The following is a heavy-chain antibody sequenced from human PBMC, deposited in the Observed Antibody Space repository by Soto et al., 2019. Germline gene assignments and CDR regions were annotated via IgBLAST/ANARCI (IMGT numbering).Heavy chain of an antibody. CDR2: ISSSSDTI. J-gene: IGHJ4*02. V-gene: IGHV3-48*01. D-gene: IGHD1-1*01. CDR1: GITISSNG. Sequence: EVQLVESGGGSVQPGGSLRLSCAASGITISSNGMNWVRQAPGKGLEWVSYISSSSDTIYYADFVKGRFTISRDNAKNSLCLQMNSLRVEDTPTYYCARGMGIATTGRYDYWGQGTLVTVSS. CDR3: ARGMGIATTGRYDY.